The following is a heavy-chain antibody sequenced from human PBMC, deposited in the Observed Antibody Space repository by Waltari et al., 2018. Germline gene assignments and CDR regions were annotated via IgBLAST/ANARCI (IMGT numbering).Heavy chain of an antibody. J-gene: IGHJ4*02. Sequence: QVQLVQSGAEVKKPGASVKVSCKASGYTFTSYYMHWVRQAPGHGLEWMGIINPSGGSKSYARKFQGRVTMTRDTSTSTVYMELSSLRSEDTAVYYCARDRGSGSYYFDYWGQGTLVTVSS. CDR1: GYTFTSYY. V-gene: IGHV1-46*01. D-gene: IGHD3-10*01. CDR3: ARDRGSGSYYFDY. CDR2: INPSGGSK.